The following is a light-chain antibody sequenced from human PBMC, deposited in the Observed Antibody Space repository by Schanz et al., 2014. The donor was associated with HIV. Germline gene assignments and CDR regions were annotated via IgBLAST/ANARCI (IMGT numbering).Light chain of an antibody. Sequence: EIVLTQSPATLSLSPGERVTLSCRASQGIDSYLAWYQQKPGQAPRLLIYDASNRATGIPARFSGSGSGTDFTLTISSLQAEDVAVYYCQQYYSSPLTFGGGTKVEIK. V-gene: IGKV3-11*01. CDR2: DAS. J-gene: IGKJ4*01. CDR3: QQYYSSPLT. CDR1: QGIDSY.